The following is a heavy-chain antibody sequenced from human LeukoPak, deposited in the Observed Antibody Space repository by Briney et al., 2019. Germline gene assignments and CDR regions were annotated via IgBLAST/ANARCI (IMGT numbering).Heavy chain of an antibody. J-gene: IGHJ2*01. CDR1: GFTVCTKY. D-gene: IGHD3-10*01. V-gene: IGHV3-53*01. CDR3: ARVGDHYHWYFDL. CDR2: LYSGGDT. Sequence: AGGSLRLSCAASGFTVCTKYMNWVRQAPGKGLEWVSTLYSGGDTYYADSVKGRFTISRDNSRNTLSLQMNSLRVDDTAVCYCARVGDHYHWYFDLWGRGTLVTVSS.